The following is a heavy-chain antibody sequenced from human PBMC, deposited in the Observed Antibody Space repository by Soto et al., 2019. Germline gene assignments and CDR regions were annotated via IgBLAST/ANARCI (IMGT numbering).Heavy chain of an antibody. CDR3: ASTQYCSGGSCYEGLYYYYGMDV. CDR1: GYTFTSYA. CDR2: INAGNGNT. J-gene: IGHJ6*02. D-gene: IGHD2-15*01. Sequence: ASVKVSCKASGYTFTSYAMHWVRQAPGQRLEWMGWINAGNGNTKYSQKFQGRVTITRDTSASTAYMELSSLRSEDTAVYYCASTQYCSGGSCYEGLYYYYGMDVWGQGTTVTVSS. V-gene: IGHV1-3*01.